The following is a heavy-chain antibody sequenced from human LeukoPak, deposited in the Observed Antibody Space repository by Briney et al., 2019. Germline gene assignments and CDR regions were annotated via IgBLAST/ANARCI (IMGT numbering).Heavy chain of an antibody. D-gene: IGHD3-16*01. J-gene: IGHJ4*02. Sequence: GGSLRLSCAASGFTFNNYPMHWVRQAPGKGLEWVAVISYDGSNKYYADSVKGRFTISRNNSKNTLYLQMNSLRAEDTAVYYCARGGGNCLDYWGQGTLVTVSS. CDR3: ARGGGNCLDY. CDR1: GFTFNNYP. V-gene: IGHV3-30-3*01. CDR2: ISYDGSNK.